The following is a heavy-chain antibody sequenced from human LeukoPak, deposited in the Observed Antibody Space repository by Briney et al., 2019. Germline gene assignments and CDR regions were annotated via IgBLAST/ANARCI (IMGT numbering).Heavy chain of an antibody. D-gene: IGHD2-15*01. CDR2: ISYDGSNK. CDR3: ARDPARYCSGGSCYSGYFDY. V-gene: IGHV3-30-3*01. CDR1: GFSFSTYW. J-gene: IGHJ4*02. Sequence: GGSLRLSCVASGFSFSTYWMSWVRQAPGKGLEWVAVISYDGSNKYYADSVKGRFTISRDNSKNTLYLQMNSLRAEDTAVYYCARDPARYCSGGSCYSGYFDYWGQGTLVTVSS.